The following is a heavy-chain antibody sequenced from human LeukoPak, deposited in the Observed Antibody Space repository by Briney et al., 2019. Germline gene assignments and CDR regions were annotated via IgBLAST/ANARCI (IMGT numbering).Heavy chain of an antibody. CDR1: GFTFSSYA. V-gene: IGHV3-23*01. J-gene: IGHJ4*02. CDR3: AKDWDSSGWYDYFDY. CDR2: ISGSGGST. D-gene: IGHD6-19*01. Sequence: PGGSLRLSCAASGFTFSSYAMSWVRQAPGKGLEWVSAISGSGGSTYYADSVKGRFTISRDNSKNTLYLQMNSLRAEDTAVYYCAKDWDSSGWYDYFDYWGQGTLVTVSS.